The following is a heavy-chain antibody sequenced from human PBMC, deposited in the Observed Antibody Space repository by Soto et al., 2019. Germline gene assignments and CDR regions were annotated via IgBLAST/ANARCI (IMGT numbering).Heavy chain of an antibody. V-gene: IGHV3-48*02. CDR3: ARAPTGYNSAAFDY. CDR2: ISSSSTTI. J-gene: IGHJ4*02. Sequence: EVQLVESGGGLVQPGGSLRLSCAASGFTFSSHSLNWVRQAPGKGLEWVSYISSSSTTIYYADSVKGRFTISRDNVKNSLYLQMDSLRDGDTAVYYWARAPTGYNSAAFDYWGQGTLVTVSS. D-gene: IGHD5-12*01. CDR1: GFTFSSHS.